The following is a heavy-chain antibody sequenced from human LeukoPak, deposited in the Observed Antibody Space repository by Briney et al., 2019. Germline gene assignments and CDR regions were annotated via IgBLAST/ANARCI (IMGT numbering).Heavy chain of an antibody. CDR2: IKQDGSEK. V-gene: IGHV3-7*01. CDR3: ATYLYQTLDY. Sequence: GGSLRLSCAASAFTFSSYWMSWVRQAPGKGLEWAANIKQDGSEKYYVDSMKGRFTISRDNAKNSLYLQMNSLRDEDTAVYYCATYLYQTLDYWGQGTLVTVSS. D-gene: IGHD3-16*02. J-gene: IGHJ4*02. CDR1: AFTFSSYW.